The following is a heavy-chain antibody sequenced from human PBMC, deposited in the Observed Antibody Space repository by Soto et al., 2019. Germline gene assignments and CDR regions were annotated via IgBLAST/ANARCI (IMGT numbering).Heavy chain of an antibody. Sequence: EEQLVESGGGLIQPGGSLRLSCVGSGFSVINSYVSWVRQAPGQGLEWVSIIYTGGSTYYADSVKGRFTMSRDTSKNTVSLQMNILRAEDTALYYCAKEGSDGWCHLWGQGTPVTVSS. CDR1: GFSVINSY. CDR2: IYTGGST. CDR3: AKEGSDGWCHL. D-gene: IGHD1-26*01. J-gene: IGHJ5*02. V-gene: IGHV3-53*01.